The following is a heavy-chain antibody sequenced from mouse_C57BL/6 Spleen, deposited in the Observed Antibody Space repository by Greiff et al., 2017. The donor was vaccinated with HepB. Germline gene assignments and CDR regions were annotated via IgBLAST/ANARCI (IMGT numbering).Heavy chain of an antibody. J-gene: IGHJ4*01. CDR1: GYTFTSYT. CDR2: INPSSGYT. CDR3: ARSGPSYYAMDY. V-gene: IGHV1-4*01. Sequence: QVQLQQSGAELARPGASVKMSCKASGYTFTSYTMHWVKQRPGQGLEWIGYINPSSGYTKYNQKFKDKATLTADKSSSTAYMQLSSLTSEDSAVYYCARSGPSYYAMDYWGQGTSVTVSS. D-gene: IGHD3-1*01.